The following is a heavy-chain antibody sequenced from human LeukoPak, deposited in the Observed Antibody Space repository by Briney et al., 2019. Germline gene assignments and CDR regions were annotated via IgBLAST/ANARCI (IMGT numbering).Heavy chain of an antibody. CDR1: GGSISSSRYY. Sequence: PSETLSLTCTVSGGSISSSRYYWAWIRQPPGKGLDWIGTIYYSGSTYYNPSLKSRVTISVDTSRNQLSLRLSAVTAADTALYYCARLAGRSSSWRAYYFEYWGQGTLVTVSS. CDR3: ARLAGRSSSWRAYYFEY. D-gene: IGHD6-13*01. CDR2: IYYSGST. V-gene: IGHV4-39*01. J-gene: IGHJ4*02.